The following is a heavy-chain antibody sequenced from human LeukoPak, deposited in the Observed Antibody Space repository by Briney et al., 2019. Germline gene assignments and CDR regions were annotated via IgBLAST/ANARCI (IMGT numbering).Heavy chain of an antibody. CDR1: GFTFSRHW. D-gene: IGHD4-17*01. V-gene: IGHV3-7*03. CDR3: ASSANYGDYDY. CDR2: IKQDGSAK. J-gene: IGHJ4*02. Sequence: GGSLRLSCAASGFTFSRHWMYWVRQAPGKGLEWVANIKQDGSAKPYVDSVKGRFTISRDNAKNSLYLQMNSLRAEDTAVYYCASSANYGDYDYWGQGTLVTVSS.